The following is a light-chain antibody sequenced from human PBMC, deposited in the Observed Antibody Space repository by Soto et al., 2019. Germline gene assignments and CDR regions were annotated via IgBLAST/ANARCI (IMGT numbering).Light chain of an antibody. J-gene: IGLJ2*01. V-gene: IGLV4-69*01. Sequence: QAVVTQSPSAAASLGASVKLTCTLSSGHSRYTIAWHQKQPEKGPRYLMKIESDGSHSKGDGIPDRFSGSSSGAERYLTISGLQSEDEADYYCQTWGTGIPFGGGTKVTVL. CDR1: SGHSRYT. CDR3: QTWGTGIP. CDR2: IESDGSH.